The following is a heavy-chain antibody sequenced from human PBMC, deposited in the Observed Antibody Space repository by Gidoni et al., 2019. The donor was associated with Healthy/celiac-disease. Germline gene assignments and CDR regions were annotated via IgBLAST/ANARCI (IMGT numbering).Heavy chain of an antibody. CDR3: AKVLTGLAAAAWFDP. CDR2: ISGSGDST. J-gene: IGHJ5*02. D-gene: IGHD6-13*01. V-gene: IGHV3-23*01. Sequence: EVQLLESGGGLVQPGGSLRLSCAASGFTFSSYAMSWVRQAPGKGLVWVSAISGSGDSTYYADSVKGRFTISRDNSKNTLYLQMNSLRAEDTAVYYCAKVLTGLAAAAWFDPWGQGTLVTVSS. CDR1: GFTFSSYA.